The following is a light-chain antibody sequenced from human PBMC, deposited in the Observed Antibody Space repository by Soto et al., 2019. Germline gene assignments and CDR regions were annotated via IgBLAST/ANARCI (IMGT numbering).Light chain of an antibody. J-gene: IGKJ2*01. CDR1: QSISSY. CDR3: QQSYSTPRT. Sequence: GDRVTITCRASQSISSYLNWYQQKPGKAPKLLIYAASSLQSGVPSRFSGSGSGTDFTLTISSLQPEEFATYYGQQSYSTPRTFGQGTKLEIK. CDR2: AAS. V-gene: IGKV1-39*01.